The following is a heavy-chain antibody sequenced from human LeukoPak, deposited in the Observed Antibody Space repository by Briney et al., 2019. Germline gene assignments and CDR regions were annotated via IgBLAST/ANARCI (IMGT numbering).Heavy chain of an antibody. CDR1: GFTFDDYA. J-gene: IGHJ4*02. CDR3: AKDYGGGSSSPH. V-gene: IGHV3-9*01. Sequence: GGCLRLSCAASGFTFDDYAMHCVRQAPGRGLEWVSDINWNSGTIGYADSVKGRFTSSRDNAKNSLYLQMNSLRAEDTAFYYCAKDYGGGSSSPHWGQGTLVTVSS. CDR2: INWNSGTI. D-gene: IGHD6-6*01.